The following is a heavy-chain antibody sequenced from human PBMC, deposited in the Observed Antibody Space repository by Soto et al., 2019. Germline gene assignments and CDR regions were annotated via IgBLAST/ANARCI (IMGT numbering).Heavy chain of an antibody. V-gene: IGHV1-3*01. CDR1: GYTFTSYA. CDR2: INAGNGNT. J-gene: IGHJ6*02. D-gene: IGHD5-12*01. CDR3: AREALGGYSGYLTGIYYYYGMDV. Sequence: RASVKVSCKASGYTFTSYAMHWVRQAPGQRLEWMGWINAGNGNTKYSQKFQGRVTITRDTSASTAYMELSSLRSEDTAVYYCAREALGGYSGYLTGIYYYYGMDVWCQGTTVTVSS.